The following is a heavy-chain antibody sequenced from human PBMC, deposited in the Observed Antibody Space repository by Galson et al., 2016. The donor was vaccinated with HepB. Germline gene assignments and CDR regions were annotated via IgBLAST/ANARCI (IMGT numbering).Heavy chain of an antibody. V-gene: IGHV1-3*01. CDR1: GYTFTSYA. CDR3: ARVITLGQWMDHYDY. CDR2: INAGNGIT. D-gene: IGHD6-19*01. J-gene: IGHJ4*02. Sequence: SVKVSCKASGYTFTSYAMHWVRQAPGQRLEWMGWINAGNGITKYSQKFQGRVTISRDTSASTVYMELSSLRSEDTAIFYCARVITLGQWMDHYDYWGQGTLVPVSS.